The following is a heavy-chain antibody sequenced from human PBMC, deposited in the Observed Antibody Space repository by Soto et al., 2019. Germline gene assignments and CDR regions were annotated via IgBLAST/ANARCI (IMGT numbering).Heavy chain of an antibody. V-gene: IGHV1-18*01. J-gene: IGHJ6*02. Sequence: ASVKVSCKSSDNTFTHYGINWVRQAPGQGLEWMGWISGYNGNTKYAQKFQDRVTMTADTSTRTAFMEVSSLKASDTAMYYCATTRVPGGYYYYGMDVWGQGTTVTVSS. CDR1: DNTFTHYG. D-gene: IGHD3-10*01. CDR3: ATTRVPGGYYYYGMDV. CDR2: ISGYNGNT.